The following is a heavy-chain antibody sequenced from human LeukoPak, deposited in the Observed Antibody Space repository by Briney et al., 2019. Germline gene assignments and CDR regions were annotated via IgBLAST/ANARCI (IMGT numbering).Heavy chain of an antibody. V-gene: IGHV4-38-2*02. CDR3: ARSYGGTYYFDY. Sequence: SDTLSLTCIVSGYSISSDYYWGWILQPPGKGLECIGTIYHGGSTYYNPSLKSRVTILVDTSKNQFSLQLTSVTAADTAVYYCARSYGGTYYFDYWGQGTLVTVSS. CDR1: GYSISSDYY. CDR2: IYHGGST. J-gene: IGHJ4*02. D-gene: IGHD4-23*01.